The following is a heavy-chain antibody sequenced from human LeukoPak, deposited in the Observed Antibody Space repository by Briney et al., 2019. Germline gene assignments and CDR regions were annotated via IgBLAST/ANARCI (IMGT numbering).Heavy chain of an antibody. V-gene: IGHV3-33*01. D-gene: IGHD2-21*01. Sequence: PGGSLRLSCAASGFTFSSYGMDWVGQAPGKGLEWVAVIWYDGSNKYYADSVKGRFTISRDNSKNTLYLQMNSLRAEDTAVYYCARARRGHRIPLDYWGQGTLVTVSS. CDR2: IWYDGSNK. CDR3: ARARRGHRIPLDY. J-gene: IGHJ4*02. CDR1: GFTFSSYG.